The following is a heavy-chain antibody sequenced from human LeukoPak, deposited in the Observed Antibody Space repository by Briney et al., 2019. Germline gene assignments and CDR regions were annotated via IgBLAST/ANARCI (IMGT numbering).Heavy chain of an antibody. J-gene: IGHJ3*02. CDR2: FDPEDGET. V-gene: IGHV1-24*01. CDR1: GYTLTEFS. CDR3: ATSTRKRYSYGYGHAFDI. D-gene: IGHD5-18*01. Sequence: ASVKVSCTVSGYTLTEFSMDWVRQTPGKGLEWMGGFDPEDGETIYAQKFQGRVTMTEDTSTDTAYMELSSLRSEDTAVYYCATSTRKRYSYGYGHAFDIWGQGTMVTVSS.